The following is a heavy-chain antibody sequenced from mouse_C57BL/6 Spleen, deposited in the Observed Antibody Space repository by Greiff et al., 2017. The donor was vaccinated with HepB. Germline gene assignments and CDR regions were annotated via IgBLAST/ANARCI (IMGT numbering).Heavy chain of an antibody. J-gene: IGHJ2*01. CDR1: GYTFTDYE. CDR2: IDPETGGT. CDR3: TREDYYGSSSYYFDY. D-gene: IGHD1-1*01. Sequence: VQLQQSGAELVRPGASVTLSCKASGYTFTDYEMHWVKQTPVHGLEWIGAIDPETGGTAYNQKFKGKAILTADKSSSTAYMELRSLTSEDSAVYYCTREDYYGSSSYYFDYWGQGTTLTVSS. V-gene: IGHV1-15*01.